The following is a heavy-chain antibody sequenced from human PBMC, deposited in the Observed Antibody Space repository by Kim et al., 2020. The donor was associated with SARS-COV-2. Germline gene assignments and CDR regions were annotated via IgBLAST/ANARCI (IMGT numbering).Heavy chain of an antibody. J-gene: IGHJ4*02. Sequence: TSDNPSIKSRVTISVDTSKNQFSLKLSSVTAADTAVYYCARHSSGYGFDYWGQGTLVTVSS. CDR2: T. V-gene: IGHV4-39*01. CDR3: ARHSSGYGFDY. D-gene: IGHD5-12*01.